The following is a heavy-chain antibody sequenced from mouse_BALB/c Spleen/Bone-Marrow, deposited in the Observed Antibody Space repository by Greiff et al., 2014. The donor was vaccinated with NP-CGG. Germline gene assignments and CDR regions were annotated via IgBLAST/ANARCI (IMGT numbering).Heavy chain of an antibody. J-gene: IGHJ4*01. CDR3: ARFPMDY. CDR1: GFTFTDYY. CDR2: IRNKANGYTT. Sequence: VQVVESGGGLVQPGGSLRLSCTTSGFTFTDYYMSWVRQPPGKALEWLAFIRNKANGYTTEYSASVKGRFTISRDNSQSILYLQMNTLRAEDSATYYCARFPMDYWGQGTSVTVSS. V-gene: IGHV7-3*02.